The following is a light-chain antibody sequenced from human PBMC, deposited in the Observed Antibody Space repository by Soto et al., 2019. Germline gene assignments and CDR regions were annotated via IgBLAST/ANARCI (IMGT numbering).Light chain of an antibody. Sequence: QSVLAQPPSASGSPGQSVTITCTGTNSDVGTYNYVSWYQHHPGKAPKFMIYEVSKRPLGVPDRFSGSKSGNTASLTVSGLQAEDEADYYCQSYDSSLTDVVFGGGTKLTVL. J-gene: IGLJ2*01. CDR3: QSYDSSLTDVV. CDR2: EVS. CDR1: NSDVGTYNY. V-gene: IGLV2-8*01.